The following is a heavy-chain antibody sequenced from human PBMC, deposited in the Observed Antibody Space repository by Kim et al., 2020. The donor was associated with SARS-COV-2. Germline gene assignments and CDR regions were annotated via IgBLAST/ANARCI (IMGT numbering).Heavy chain of an antibody. CDR1: GYSFTSYW. D-gene: IGHD3-10*01. Sequence: GESLKISCKGSGYSFTSYWIGWVRQMPGKGLEWMGIIYPGDSDTRYSPSFQGQVTISADKSISTAYLQWSSLKASDTAMYYCARDREYYYGSGSYYNDAFDIWGQGTMVTVSS. CDR3: ARDREYYYGSGSYYNDAFDI. J-gene: IGHJ3*02. V-gene: IGHV5-51*01. CDR2: IYPGDSDT.